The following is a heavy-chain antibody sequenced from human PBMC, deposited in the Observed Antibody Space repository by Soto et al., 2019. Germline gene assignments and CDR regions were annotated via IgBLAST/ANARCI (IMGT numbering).Heavy chain of an antibody. CDR1: GGSVSSGSYS. CDR2: IYYSGST. Sequence: QVQLQESGPGLVKPSETLSLTCTVSGGSVSSGSYSWSWIRQPPGKGLEWIGYIYYSGSTNYNPFLKSQVTISVDPTKNQFSLKLRSLTAADTAVYYCARRNGYNYWGQGTLVTVSS. CDR3: ARRNGYNY. V-gene: IGHV4-61*01. D-gene: IGHD6-13*01. J-gene: IGHJ4*02.